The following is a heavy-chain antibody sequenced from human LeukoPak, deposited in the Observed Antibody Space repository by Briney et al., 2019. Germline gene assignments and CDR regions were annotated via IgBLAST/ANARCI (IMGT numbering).Heavy chain of an antibody. V-gene: IGHV4-38-2*02. CDR1: GYSISSGYY. Sequence: SETLSLTCTVSGYSISSGYYWGWIRQPPGKGLEWIGEINHSGSTNYNPSLKSRVTISVDTSKNQFSLKLSSVTAADTAVYYCARPTPPYYYGSGSYFGYWGQGTLVTVSS. D-gene: IGHD3-10*01. CDR2: INHSGST. CDR3: ARPTPPYYYGSGSYFGY. J-gene: IGHJ4*02.